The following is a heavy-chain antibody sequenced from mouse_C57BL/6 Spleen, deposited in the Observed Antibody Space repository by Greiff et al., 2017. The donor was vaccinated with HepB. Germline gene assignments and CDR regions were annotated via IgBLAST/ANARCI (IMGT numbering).Heavy chain of an antibody. V-gene: IGHV14-2*01. D-gene: IGHD1-1*01. CDR1: GFNIKDYY. Sequence: EVQLQQSGAELVKPGASVKLSCTASGFNIKDYYMHWVKQRPEQGLEWIGRIDPEDGETKYAPKFQGKATITADTSSNTAYLQLSSLTSEDTAVYYCASYYGSSQYYFDYWGQGTTLTVSS. J-gene: IGHJ2*01. CDR3: ASYYGSSQYYFDY. CDR2: IDPEDGET.